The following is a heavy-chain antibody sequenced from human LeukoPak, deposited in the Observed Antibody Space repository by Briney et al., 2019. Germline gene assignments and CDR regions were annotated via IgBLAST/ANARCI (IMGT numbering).Heavy chain of an antibody. CDR2: ITGSGGST. J-gene: IGHJ4*02. CDR3: AKWGDYDVLTGYYDPDY. V-gene: IGHV3-23*01. CDR1: GFTFSNYA. D-gene: IGHD3-9*01. Sequence: GGSLRLSCAASGFTFSNYAMSWVRRAPGKGLEWVSAITGSGGSTYYADSVKGRFTISRDNSKNTLYLQMNSLRAEDTAVYYCAKWGDYDVLTGYYDPDYWGQGTLGTVSS.